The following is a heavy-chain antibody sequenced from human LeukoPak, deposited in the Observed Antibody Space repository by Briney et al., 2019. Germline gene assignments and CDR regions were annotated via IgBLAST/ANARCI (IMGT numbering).Heavy chain of an antibody. CDR2: IYYSGST. CDR3: ARGTIAVAGCFDY. D-gene: IGHD6-19*01. CDR1: GGSLSSSSYY. Sequence: PSETLSLTCTVSGGSLSSSSYYWGWIRQPPGKGLEWIGSIYYSGSTYYNPSLKSRVTISVDTSKNQFSLKLSSVTAADTAVYYCARGTIAVAGCFDYWGQGTLVTVSS. V-gene: IGHV4-39*01. J-gene: IGHJ4*02.